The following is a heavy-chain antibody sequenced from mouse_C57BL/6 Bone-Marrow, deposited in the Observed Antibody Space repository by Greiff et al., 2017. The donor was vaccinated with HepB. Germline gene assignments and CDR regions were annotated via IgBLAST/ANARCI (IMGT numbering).Heavy chain of an antibody. CDR2: ISDGGSYT. CDR3: AREGNFDY. CDR1: GFTFSSYA. V-gene: IGHV5-4*01. J-gene: IGHJ2*01. Sequence: DVHLVESGGGLVKPGGSLKLSCAASGFTFSSYAMSWVRQTPEKRLEWVATISDGGSYTYYPDNVKGRFTISRDNAKNNLYLQMSHLKSEDTAMYYCAREGNFDYWGQGTTLTVSS.